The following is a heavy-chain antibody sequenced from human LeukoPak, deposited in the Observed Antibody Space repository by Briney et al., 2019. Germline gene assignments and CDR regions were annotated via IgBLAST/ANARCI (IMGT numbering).Heavy chain of an antibody. Sequence: SETLSLTCTVSGASVSSGSYHWSWIRQAPGKGLEWIGYMYYSGRTNYNPTLKSRVTISVDTSKNQFSLNLSSVTAADTAVYYCARVMITTTFYFDYWGQGTLVTVSS. CDR3: ARVMITTTFYFDY. D-gene: IGHD1-14*01. CDR2: MYYSGRT. J-gene: IGHJ4*02. CDR1: GASVSSGSYH. V-gene: IGHV4-61*01.